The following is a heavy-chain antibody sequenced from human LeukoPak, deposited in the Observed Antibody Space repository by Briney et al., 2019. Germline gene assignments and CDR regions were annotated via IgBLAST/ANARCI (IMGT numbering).Heavy chain of an antibody. V-gene: IGHV3-30*04. CDR2: ISYDGSIK. D-gene: IGHD3-3*01. J-gene: IGHJ5*02. CDR1: GFTFSSYA. Sequence: GGSLRLSCAASGFTFSSYAMHWVRQAPGKGLEWVAAISYDGSIKYSADSVKGRFTISRDNSKNALYLQMDSLRAEDTAVYYCARGSITIFGVVFDPWGQGTLVTVSS. CDR3: ARGSITIFGVVFDP.